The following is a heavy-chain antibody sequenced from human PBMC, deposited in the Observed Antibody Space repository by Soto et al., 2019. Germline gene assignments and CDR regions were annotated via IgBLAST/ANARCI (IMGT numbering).Heavy chain of an antibody. J-gene: IGHJ5*02. CDR3: LRAGAVGGKGRGKTWFDP. CDR1: AFIFSNYA. V-gene: IGHV3-64D*06. CDR2: IGIDGVGT. Sequence: GGSLRLSGSASAFIFSNYAIYWVRQAPGKGLESISGIGIDGVGTNFADSVKGRFTISRDNSKNTLYLQMSSLRPEDTAIYYCLRAGAVGGKGRGKTWFDPWGQGTLLTVSS. D-gene: IGHD6-19*01.